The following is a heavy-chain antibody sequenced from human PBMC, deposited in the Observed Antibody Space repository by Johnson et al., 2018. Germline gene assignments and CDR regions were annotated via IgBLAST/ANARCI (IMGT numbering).Heavy chain of an antibody. Sequence: VQLVESGGGLVQPGGSLRLSCAASGFTFSSYAMSWVRQAPGKGLEWVSAISGSGGSTYYADSVKGRFTISGDNSKNTLYLQRTSRGAGDTAVYYCAKGVYGVPGAFDIWGQGTMVTVSS. CDR3: AKGVYGVPGAFDI. CDR2: ISGSGGST. D-gene: IGHD4-17*01. V-gene: IGHV3-23*04. CDR1: GFTFSSYA. J-gene: IGHJ3*02.